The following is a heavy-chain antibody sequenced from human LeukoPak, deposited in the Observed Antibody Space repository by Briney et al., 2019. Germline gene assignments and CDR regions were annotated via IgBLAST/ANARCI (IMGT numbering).Heavy chain of an antibody. CDR3: AKVHSSSWYKS. CDR2: ISYDGSNK. D-gene: IGHD6-13*01. Sequence: AGRSLRLSCAASGFTFSSYGMHWVRQAPGKGLEWVAVISYDGSNKYYADSVKGRFTISRDNSKNTLYLQMNSLRAEDTAVYYCAKVHSSSWYKSWGQGTLVTVSS. J-gene: IGHJ4*02. CDR1: GFTFSSYG. V-gene: IGHV3-30*18.